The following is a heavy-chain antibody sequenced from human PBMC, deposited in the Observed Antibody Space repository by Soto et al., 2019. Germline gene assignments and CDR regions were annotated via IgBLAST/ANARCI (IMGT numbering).Heavy chain of an antibody. D-gene: IGHD3-10*01. CDR2: IYYSGST. CDR3: AIRRAGYHYMDV. J-gene: IGHJ6*03. Sequence: SETLSLTCTVSGGSISSGDYYWSWIRQPPGKGLEWIGYIYYSGSTYYNPSLKSRVTISVDTSKNQFSLKLTSVTAADTAVYFCAIRRAGYHYMDVWGKGTTVTVSS. V-gene: IGHV4-30-4*02. CDR1: GGSISSGDYY.